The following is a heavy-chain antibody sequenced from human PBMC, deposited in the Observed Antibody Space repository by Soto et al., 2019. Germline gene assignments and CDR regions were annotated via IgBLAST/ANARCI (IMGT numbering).Heavy chain of an antibody. V-gene: IGHV1-69*08. Sequence: QVQLVQSGPEVQKSGSSVKVSCKVSGGTLSSETISWLRQAPGQGLEWMGRIIPLLGIGNYAQKFQGRVKNTEDISTKTGYMELSSLTSQDTAIYYCAREGGYYNMGTFPVYHMDVWGHGTTVTVSS. CDR2: IIPLLGIG. CDR3: AREGGYYNMGTFPVYHMDV. D-gene: IGHD3-9*01. J-gene: IGHJ6*03. CDR1: GGTLSSET.